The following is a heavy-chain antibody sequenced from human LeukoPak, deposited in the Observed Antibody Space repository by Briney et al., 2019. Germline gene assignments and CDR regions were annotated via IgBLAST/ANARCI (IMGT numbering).Heavy chain of an antibody. V-gene: IGHV1-24*01. D-gene: IGHD1-26*01. J-gene: IGHJ4*02. Sequence: ASVKVSCKVSGYTLAELSMHWVRQAPGKGLEWMGGFDPEDGETICAQKFQGRVTMTEDTSTDTAYMELSSLRSEDTAVYYCATAPPEEPREPNYWGQGTLVTVSS. CDR2: FDPEDGET. CDR1: GYTLAELS. CDR3: ATAPPEEPREPNY.